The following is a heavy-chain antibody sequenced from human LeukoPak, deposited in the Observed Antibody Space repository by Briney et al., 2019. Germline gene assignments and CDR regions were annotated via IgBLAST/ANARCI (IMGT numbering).Heavy chain of an antibody. CDR1: GFTFSSYS. D-gene: IGHD3-10*01. CDR3: ARDRGDFAFDP. V-gene: IGHV3-21*01. J-gene: IGHJ5*02. CDR2: ISSSSSYI. Sequence: GGSLRLSCAASGFTFSSYSMNWVRQAPGKGLEWVSSISSSSSYIYYADSVKGRFTISRDNAKNSLYLQMDSLRAEDTAVYYCARDRGDFAFDPWGQGTLVTVSS.